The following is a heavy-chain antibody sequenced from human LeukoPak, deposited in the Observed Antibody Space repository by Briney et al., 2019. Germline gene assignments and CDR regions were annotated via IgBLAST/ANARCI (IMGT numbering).Heavy chain of an antibody. J-gene: IGHJ6*02. Sequence: VASVKVSCKASGFTFTSSAVQWVRQARGQRLEWIGWIVVGSGNTNYAQKFQERVTITRDMSTSTAYMELSSLRSEDTAVCYCAADMYSSGWYDYYYGMDVWGQGTTVTVS. V-gene: IGHV1-58*01. CDR2: IVVGSGNT. CDR3: AADMYSSGWYDYYYGMDV. CDR1: GFTFTSSA. D-gene: IGHD6-19*01.